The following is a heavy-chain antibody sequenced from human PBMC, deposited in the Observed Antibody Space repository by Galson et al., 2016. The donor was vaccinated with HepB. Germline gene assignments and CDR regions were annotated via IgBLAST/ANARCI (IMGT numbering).Heavy chain of an antibody. CDR3: ARGGLTPIIITG. Sequence: SETLSLTCAVYGTTLTDKYWSWIRQTPGRGLEWIAEINHAGRTAYNPSLRSRVAIFVDTSKNQFSLALTSVTAADTGFYYCARGGLTPIIITGWGHGTLVTVS. CDR1: GTTLTDKY. CDR2: INHAGRT. V-gene: IGHV4-34*01. J-gene: IGHJ4*01.